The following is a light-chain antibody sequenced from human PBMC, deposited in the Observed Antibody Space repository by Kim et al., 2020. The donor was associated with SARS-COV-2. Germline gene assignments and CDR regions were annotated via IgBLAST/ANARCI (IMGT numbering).Light chain of an antibody. CDR2: DAS. Sequence: DIQMTQSPSSLYASVGDRVTITCQASQDISNYLNWYQQKPGKAPKLLIYDASNLETGVPSRFSGSGSGTDFTFTISSLQPEDIATYYCQQYDNLSLTFGGGTKVEI. J-gene: IGKJ4*01. CDR3: QQYDNLSLT. V-gene: IGKV1-33*01. CDR1: QDISNY.